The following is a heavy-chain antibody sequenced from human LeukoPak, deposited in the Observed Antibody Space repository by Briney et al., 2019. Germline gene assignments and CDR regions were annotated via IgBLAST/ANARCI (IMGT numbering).Heavy chain of an antibody. CDR3: ARDEGRGGDLGY. Sequence: ASVKVSCKASGYTFTVYYIHWLRQAPGQGLEWLGWIVPSSGDTHYAQKFQGRVTMTRDTSTSTAYMELSGLTSDDTAVYFCARDEGRGGDLGYWGQGTLVSVSS. J-gene: IGHJ4*02. V-gene: IGHV1-2*02. D-gene: IGHD3-10*01. CDR2: IVPSSGDT. CDR1: GYTFTVYY.